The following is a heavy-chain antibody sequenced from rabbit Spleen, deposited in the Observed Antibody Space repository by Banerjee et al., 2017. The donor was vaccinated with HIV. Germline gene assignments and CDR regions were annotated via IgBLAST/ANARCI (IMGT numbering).Heavy chain of an antibody. V-gene: IGHV1S43*01. CDR1: GFSFNDRDV. CDR3: ARRVRTNANSIDL. D-gene: IGHD4-1*01. J-gene: IGHJ6*01. CDR2: IISGSSGST. Sequence: QEQLEESGGGLVKPEGSLTLTCKASGFSFNDRDVMSWVRQAPGKGLEWIACIISGSSGSTYYASWVNGRFTISRSTSLGTVDLKMTGLTVADTATYFCARRVRTNANSIDLWGPGTLVTVS.